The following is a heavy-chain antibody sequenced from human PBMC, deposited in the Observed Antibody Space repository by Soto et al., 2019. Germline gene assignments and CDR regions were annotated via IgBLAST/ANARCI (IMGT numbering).Heavy chain of an antibody. V-gene: IGHV5-10-1*01. CDR3: TRHRKGYCSSNSCYYYFYHGMGL. CDR1: GYSLTSYW. Sequence: GESLKISCKGSGYSLTSYWISWVRQMPGKGLEWMGRIDPSDSYTNYSPSFQGHVTIPADKSISTAYLPWGSLKASDTTMDYCTRHRKGYCSSNSCYYYFYHGMGLLGQG. CDR2: IDPSDSYT. D-gene: IGHD2-2*01. J-gene: IGHJ6*02.